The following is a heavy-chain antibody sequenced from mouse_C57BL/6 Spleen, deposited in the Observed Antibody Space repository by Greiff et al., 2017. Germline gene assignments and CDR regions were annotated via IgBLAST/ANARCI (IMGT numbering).Heavy chain of an antibody. Sequence: QVQLQQPGAELVRPGSSVKLSCKASGYTFTSYWMHWVKQRPIQGLEWIGNIDPSDSETHYNQKFKDKATLTVDKSSSTAYMQLSSLTSEDSAVYYCARSGVLRTMDYWGQGTSVTVSS. J-gene: IGHJ4*01. V-gene: IGHV1-52*01. CDR2: IDPSDSET. D-gene: IGHD1-1*01. CDR3: ARSGVLRTMDY. CDR1: GYTFTSYW.